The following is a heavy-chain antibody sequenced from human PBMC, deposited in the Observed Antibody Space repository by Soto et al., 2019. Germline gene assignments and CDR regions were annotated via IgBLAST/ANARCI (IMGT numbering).Heavy chain of an antibody. CDR2: IIPILGIA. V-gene: IGHV1-69*02. CDR3: ARVPLRYFDWLPYYYYGMDV. Sequence: QVQLVQSGAEVKKPGSSVKVSCKASGGTFSSYTISWVRQAPGQGLEWMGRIIPILGIANYAQKFQGRVTITADKSTRTAYRELSSLRSEDTAVYYCARVPLRYFDWLPYYYYGMDVWGQGTTVTVSS. D-gene: IGHD3-9*01. CDR1: GGTFSSYT. J-gene: IGHJ6*02.